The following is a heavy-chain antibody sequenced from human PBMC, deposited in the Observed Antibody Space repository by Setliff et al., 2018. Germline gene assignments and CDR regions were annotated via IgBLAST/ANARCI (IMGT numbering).Heavy chain of an antibody. D-gene: IGHD3-22*01. CDR1: GFSFSNYG. Sequence: GGSLRLSCVVSGFSFSNYGMTWVRQAPGKGLEWISYISTSSGTRYYADSVKGRFTISRDNANQSLYLQMNSLRAEDTAVYYCATNPQKGRSGGYYYDDPYYYYMDVWGKGTTVTVSS. CDR3: ATNPQKGRSGGYYYDDPYYYYMDV. V-gene: IGHV3-48*01. J-gene: IGHJ6*03. CDR2: ISTSSGTR.